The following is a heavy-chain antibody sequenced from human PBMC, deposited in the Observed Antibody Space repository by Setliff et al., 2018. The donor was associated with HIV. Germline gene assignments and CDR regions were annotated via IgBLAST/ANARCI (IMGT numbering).Heavy chain of an antibody. CDR3: VRDPIEGSPDYFDY. V-gene: IGHV3-30-3*01. Sequence: PGGSLRLSCAATGFPFSSYVLHWVRQAPGKGLEWVAVMSTGGGIKICADSVKGRFTISRDNSRNTLFLQMNNMRPEDTATYYCVRDPIEGSPDYFDYWGQGALVTVSS. J-gene: IGHJ4*02. D-gene: IGHD1-26*01. CDR2: MSTGGGIK. CDR1: GFPFSSYV.